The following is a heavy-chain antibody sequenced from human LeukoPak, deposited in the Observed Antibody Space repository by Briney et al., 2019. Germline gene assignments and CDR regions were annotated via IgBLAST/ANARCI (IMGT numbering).Heavy chain of an antibody. J-gene: IGHJ4*02. CDR2: INQDGSEK. CDR1: GFTFSSYW. D-gene: IGHD5-18*01. V-gene: IGHV3-7*01. CDR3: ARDQGGVSYGYDY. Sequence: GGSLRLSCAASGFTFSSYWMSWVRQAPGKGLEWVGNINQDGSEKYYVDSVKGRFTMSRDNAKNSLYLQMNSLRAEDTAVYYCARDQGGVSYGYDYWGQGTLVTVSA.